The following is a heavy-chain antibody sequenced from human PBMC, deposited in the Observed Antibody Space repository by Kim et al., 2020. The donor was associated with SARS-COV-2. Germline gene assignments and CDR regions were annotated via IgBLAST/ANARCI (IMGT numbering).Heavy chain of an antibody. CDR2: NPSGGST. J-gene: IGHJ6*02. V-gene: IGHV1-46*01. CDR3: ARAYYDSSGYPPGRYYYYGMDV. Sequence: NPSGGSTSYAQKFQGRVTMTRDTSTSTVYMELSSLRSEDTAVYYCARAYYDSSGYPPGRYYYYGMDVWGQGTTVTVSS. D-gene: IGHD3-22*01.